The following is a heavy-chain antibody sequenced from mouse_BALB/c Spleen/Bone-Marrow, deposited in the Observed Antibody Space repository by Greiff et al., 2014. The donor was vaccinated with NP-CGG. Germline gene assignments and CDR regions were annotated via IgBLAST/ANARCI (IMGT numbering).Heavy chain of an antibody. CDR3: ASHQRYYAMDY. CDR2: ISSGGSNT. CDR1: GFTFSSYG. V-gene: IGHV5-6*01. Sequence: DVHLVESGGDLVKPGGSLKLSCAASGFTFSSYGMSWGRQTPDKRLEWVATISSGGSNTYYPDSVKGRFTISRDNAKNTLYLQRSSLKYEDTAMYYCASHQRYYAMDYWGQGTSVTVSS. J-gene: IGHJ4*01.